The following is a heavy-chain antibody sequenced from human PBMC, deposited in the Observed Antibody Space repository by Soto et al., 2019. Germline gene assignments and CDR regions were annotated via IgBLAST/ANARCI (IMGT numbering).Heavy chain of an antibody. J-gene: IGHJ5*02. CDR1: GYTFTSYG. CDR2: INAYNGNT. Sequence: QVQLVQSGAEVKKPGASVTVACKASGYTFTSYGISWVRQAPGQGLERMGWINAYNGNTNYAQKLQGRVTMTTDTSTSTAYVELRSLRSDDTAVYYCARVLPPFDPWGQGTLVTVSS. V-gene: IGHV1-18*01. CDR3: ARVLPPFDP.